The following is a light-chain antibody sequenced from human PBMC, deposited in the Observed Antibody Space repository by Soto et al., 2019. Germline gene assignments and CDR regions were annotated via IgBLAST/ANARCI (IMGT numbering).Light chain of an antibody. V-gene: IGLV2-14*01. CDR2: EVS. CDR3: FSYTSSGTYV. CDR1: SSDVGNYKY. Sequence: QSVLTQPASVSGSPGQSITISCTGTSSDVGNYKYVSWYQQHPGKAPKLMIYEVSNRPSGVSNRFSGSKSGNTASLTISGLQAEDETDDYCFSYTSSGTYVFGTGTQLTVL. J-gene: IGLJ1*01.